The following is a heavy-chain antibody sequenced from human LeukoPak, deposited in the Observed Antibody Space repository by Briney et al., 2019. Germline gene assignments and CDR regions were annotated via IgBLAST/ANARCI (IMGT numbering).Heavy chain of an antibody. CDR3: ARQGALVKGIDY. CDR1: GYTFTGYY. D-gene: IGHD6-13*01. V-gene: IGHV1-2*02. CDR2: INPNSGVT. J-gene: IGHJ4*02. Sequence: ASVKVSCEASGYTFTGYYMHWVRQAPGRGLEWMGWINPNSGVTNYAQKFQGRVTMTRDTSISTVYMELSRLRSDDTAVYYCARQGALVKGIDYWGQGTLVTVSS.